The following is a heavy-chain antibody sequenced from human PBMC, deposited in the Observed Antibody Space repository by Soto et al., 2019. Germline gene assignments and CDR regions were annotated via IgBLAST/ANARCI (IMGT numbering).Heavy chain of an antibody. V-gene: IGHV1-69*01. CDR3: AAGSSSSGGDYYYYGMDV. Sequence: QVQLVQSGAEVKKPGSSVKVSCKASGGTFSSYAISWARQAPGQGLEWMGGIIPIFGTANYAQKFQGRVTITADESTSTAYMELSSLRSEDTAVYYCAAGSSSSGGDYYYYGMDVWGQGTTVTVSS. J-gene: IGHJ6*02. D-gene: IGHD6-6*01. CDR1: GGTFSSYA. CDR2: IIPIFGTA.